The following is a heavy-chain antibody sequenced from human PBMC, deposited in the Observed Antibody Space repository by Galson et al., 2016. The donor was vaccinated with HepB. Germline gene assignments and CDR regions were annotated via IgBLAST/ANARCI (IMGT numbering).Heavy chain of an antibody. D-gene: IGHD2-2*02. Sequence: SVKVSCKASGYSFAGYYIHWVRQAPGLGLEWMGWINPSTGGTNYAPKFEGRVTMTGDTSISTAYLEVNGLTSDDTAVYYCARVPRHCSSTCCYIDFWGQGSLVTVSS. CDR1: GYSFAGYY. V-gene: IGHV1-2*02. CDR3: ARVPRHCSSTCCYIDF. CDR2: INPSTGGT. J-gene: IGHJ4*02.